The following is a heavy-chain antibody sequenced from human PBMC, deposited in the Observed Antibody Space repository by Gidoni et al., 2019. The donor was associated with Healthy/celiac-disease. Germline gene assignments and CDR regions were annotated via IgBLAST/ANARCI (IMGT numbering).Heavy chain of an antibody. CDR3: ARAKYYYDSSGYYALGFDY. J-gene: IGHJ4*02. D-gene: IGHD3-22*01. Sequence: QVQLVQSGAEVKKPGASVKVSCKAYGYTFTSYDINWVRQATGQGLEWMGWMNPNSGNTGYAQKFQGRVTMTRNTSISTAYMELSSLRSEDTAVYYCARAKYYYDSSGYYALGFDYWGQGTLVTVSS. CDR1: GYTFTSYD. V-gene: IGHV1-8*01. CDR2: MNPNSGNT.